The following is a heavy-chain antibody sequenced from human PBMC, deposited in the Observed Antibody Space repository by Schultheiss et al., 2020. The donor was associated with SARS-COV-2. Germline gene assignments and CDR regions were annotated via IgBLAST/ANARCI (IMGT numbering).Heavy chain of an antibody. J-gene: IGHJ6*03. CDR3: AKANPGAGSYVYFYYMDV. CDR1: GFTLSTYA. D-gene: IGHD3-16*01. CDR2: ISGTSGDT. Sequence: GGSLRLSCAASGFTLSTYAMTWVRQAPGKGLEWVSAISGTSGDTHFAGSVQGRFSMSRDNSKNTLYLQMNSLRAEDTAVYYCAKANPGAGSYVYFYYMDVWGEGTTVTVSS. V-gene: IGHV3-23*01.